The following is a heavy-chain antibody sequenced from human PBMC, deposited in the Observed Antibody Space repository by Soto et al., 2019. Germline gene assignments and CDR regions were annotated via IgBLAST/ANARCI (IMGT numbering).Heavy chain of an antibody. V-gene: IGHV4-31*03. J-gene: IGHJ4*02. CDR2: IYSSGST. CDR3: ARGRYSSSAFDY. D-gene: IGHD6-6*01. CDR1: GGSISSGGYY. Sequence: QVQLQESGPGLVKPSQTLSLPCTVSGGSISSGGYYWSWIRQHPGKGLEWIGYIYSSGSTYYNPSLKCRVTISVDTSKNQSSLKLSSVTAADTAVYYCARGRYSSSAFDYWGQGTLVTVSS.